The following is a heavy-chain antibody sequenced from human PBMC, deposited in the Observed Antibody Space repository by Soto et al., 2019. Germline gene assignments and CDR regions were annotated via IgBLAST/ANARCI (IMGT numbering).Heavy chain of an antibody. J-gene: IGHJ4*02. V-gene: IGHV4-59*01. CDR2: IYHSGST. CDR3: ARIYGRLPPSYFDY. Sequence: SETLSLTCSVSGDSISTYYWSWIRQSPGVGLEWIGYIYHSGSTNYNPSLKSRLTISVDTSRNQFSLKLSSVTAADTAVYYCARIYGRLPPSYFDYWGQGTLVTVSS. CDR1: GDSISTYY. D-gene: IGHD4-17*01.